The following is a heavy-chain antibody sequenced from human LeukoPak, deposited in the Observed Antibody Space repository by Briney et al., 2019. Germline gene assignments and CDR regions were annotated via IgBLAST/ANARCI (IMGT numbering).Heavy chain of an antibody. Sequence: SETLSLTCAVYGGSFSGYYWSWIRQPPGKGLEWIGEINHSGSTNYNPSLKSRVTISVDTSKNQFSLKLSSVTAADTAVYYCARDFYSSSWRPFFDYWGQGTLVTVSS. V-gene: IGHV4-34*01. CDR1: GGSFSGYY. CDR3: ARDFYSSSWRPFFDY. D-gene: IGHD6-13*01. J-gene: IGHJ4*02. CDR2: INHSGST.